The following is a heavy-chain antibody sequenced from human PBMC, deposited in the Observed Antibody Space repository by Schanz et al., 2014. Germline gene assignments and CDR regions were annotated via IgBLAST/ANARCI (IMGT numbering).Heavy chain of an antibody. V-gene: IGHV4-34*01. CDR2: INKSGRA. CDR1: GGSLSGYY. Sequence: QVQLQQWGAGLLKPSETLSLSCAVYGGSLSGYYWGWVRQPPRKGLEWIGEINKSGRASYNPSLKSRVTISVDTSNNQFSLRLNSVTAADTAVYYCARSVGMVRRYFDAWGQGNLVTVSS. D-gene: IGHD5-18*01. J-gene: IGHJ4*02. CDR3: ARSVGMVRRYFDA.